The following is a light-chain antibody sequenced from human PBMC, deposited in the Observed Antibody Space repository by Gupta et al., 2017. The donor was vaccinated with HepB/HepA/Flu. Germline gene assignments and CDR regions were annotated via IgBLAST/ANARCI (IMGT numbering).Light chain of an antibody. CDR1: RSNIGSNY. Sequence: QSVLTQQPSASGTPGQRITISCAGSRSNIGSNYVFWYQQLPGTAPKRLIYRNNQRPSGVPDRFSGSKSGTSASLAISGLRSEDEADYYCAAWDDSLSGWVFGGGTKLTVL. V-gene: IGLV1-47*01. J-gene: IGLJ3*02. CDR3: AAWDDSLSGWV. CDR2: RNN.